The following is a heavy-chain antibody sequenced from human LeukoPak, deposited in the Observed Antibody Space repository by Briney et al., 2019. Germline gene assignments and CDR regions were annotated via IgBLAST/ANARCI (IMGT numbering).Heavy chain of an antibody. D-gene: IGHD3-10*01. CDR1: GYPISSGYY. CDR3: AREGYGSGSYPHFDY. CDR2: IYHSGST. Sequence: KPSETLSLTCAVSGYPISSGYYWGWIRQPPGKGLEWIGSIYHSGSTYYNPSLKSRVTISVDTSKNQFSLKLSSVTAADTAVYYCAREGYGSGSYPHFDYWGQGTLVTVSS. V-gene: IGHV4-38-2*02. J-gene: IGHJ4*02.